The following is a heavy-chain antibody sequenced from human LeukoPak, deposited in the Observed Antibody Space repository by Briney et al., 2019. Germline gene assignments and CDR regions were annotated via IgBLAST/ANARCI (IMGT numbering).Heavy chain of an antibody. D-gene: IGHD4-11*01. J-gene: IGHJ4*02. CDR1: GFTFSSYW. CDR3: AKDDYSNLGVSLIDY. Sequence: GGSLRLSCAASGFTFSSYWMSWVRQAPGKGLEWVAHIKQDGSEKYYVDSVKGRFTISRDNAKNSLYLQMNSLRAEDTALYYCAKDDYSNLGVSLIDYWGQGTLVTVSS. CDR2: IKQDGSEK. V-gene: IGHV3-7*03.